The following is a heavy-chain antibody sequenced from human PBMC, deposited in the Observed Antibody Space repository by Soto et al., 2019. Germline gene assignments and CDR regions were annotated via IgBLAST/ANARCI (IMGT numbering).Heavy chain of an antibody. Sequence: SLRLSCAASGFTFSSYSMNWVRQAPGKGLEWVAVISYDGSNKYYADSVKGRFTISRDNSKNTLYLQMNNLRAEDTAVYYCAKPHSSGIDYYYGMDVWGQGTTVTVSS. J-gene: IGHJ6*02. V-gene: IGHV3-30*18. CDR3: AKPHSSGIDYYYGMDV. D-gene: IGHD6-25*01. CDR2: ISYDGSNK. CDR1: GFTFSSYS.